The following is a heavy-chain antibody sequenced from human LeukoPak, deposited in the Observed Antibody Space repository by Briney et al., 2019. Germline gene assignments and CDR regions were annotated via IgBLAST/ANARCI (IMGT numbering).Heavy chain of an antibody. Sequence: PSETLSLTCTVSGGSISSYYWSWIRQPPGKGVEWIGYIYYSGSTNYNPSLKSRVTISVDTSKNQFSLKLSSVTAADTAVYYCARVSSSGWTIFDYWGQGTLVTVSS. CDR3: ARVSSSGWTIFDY. CDR1: GGSISSYY. J-gene: IGHJ4*02. D-gene: IGHD6-19*01. CDR2: IYYSGST. V-gene: IGHV4-59*01.